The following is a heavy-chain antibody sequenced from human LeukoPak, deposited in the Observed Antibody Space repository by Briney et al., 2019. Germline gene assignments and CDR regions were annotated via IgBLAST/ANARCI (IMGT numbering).Heavy chain of an antibody. D-gene: IGHD2-2*01. V-gene: IGHV1-18*01. J-gene: IGHJ4*02. CDR3: ARVVVVVPAAPETYYFGY. CDR1: GYIFSKYD. Sequence: ASVKVSCKTSGYIFSKYDISWVRQAPGQGLEWMGWISGYNGDTRYAQKFQGRLTMTTDTSTSTADMELRSLRSDDTAMYYCARVVVVVPAAPETYYFGYWGQGTLVTVSS. CDR2: ISGYNGDT.